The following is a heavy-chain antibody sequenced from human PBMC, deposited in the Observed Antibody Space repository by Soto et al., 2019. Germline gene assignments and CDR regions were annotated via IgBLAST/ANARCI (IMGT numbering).Heavy chain of an antibody. CDR2: IYRTGGT. V-gene: IGHV4-4*02. CDR3: ASRDPGTSVDY. CDR1: GGSFTSNNW. J-gene: IGHJ4*02. Sequence: SETLSLTCAVSGGSFTSNNWWTWVRQPPGHGLEWIGEIYRTGGTNYNPSLKSRVTITLDKSENQFSLKVTSLTAADTAVYYCASRDPGTSVDYWGQGTLVTVSS. D-gene: IGHD1-7*01.